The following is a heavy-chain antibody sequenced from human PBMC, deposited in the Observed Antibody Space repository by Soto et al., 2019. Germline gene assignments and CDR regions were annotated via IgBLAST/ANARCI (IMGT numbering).Heavy chain of an antibody. Sequence: EVQLLESGGDLVQPGGSLTPSCAAAGFTFSSYGMSWVRQAPGKGLEWVSAVSGSGGSVYYADSVRGRFTISRDNSKNTLYLQVNSLRAEDTAIYYCAKGSVVGADYSYGMDVWGQGTTVTVSS. CDR3: AKGSVVGADYSYGMDV. V-gene: IGHV3-23*01. D-gene: IGHD2-2*01. J-gene: IGHJ6*02. CDR2: VSGSGGSV. CDR1: GFTFSSYG.